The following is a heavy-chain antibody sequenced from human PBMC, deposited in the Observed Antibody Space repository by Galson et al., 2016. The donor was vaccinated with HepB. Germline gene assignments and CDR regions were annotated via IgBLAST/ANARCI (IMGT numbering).Heavy chain of an antibody. J-gene: IGHJ4*02. V-gene: IGHV5-51*01. D-gene: IGHD3-3*01. Sequence: QSGAEVKKPGESLKISCEGSGYTFSTSWIAWVRQRPGKGLEWMAIFRPDDSDTAYSPSFEGQVTVSADKSIRTAYLQWSSLKASDSGMYYCARQSSGYFDFWGQGTLVTVSS. CDR3: ARQSSGYFDF. CDR1: GYTFSTSW. CDR2: FRPDDSDT.